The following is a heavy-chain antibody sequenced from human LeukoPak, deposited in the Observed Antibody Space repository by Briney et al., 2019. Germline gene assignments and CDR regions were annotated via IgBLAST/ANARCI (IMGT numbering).Heavy chain of an antibody. D-gene: IGHD1-26*01. V-gene: IGHV3-48*01. CDR3: ARDRIKSGSYYFDY. CDR1: AFTFSDYS. J-gene: IGHJ4*02. Sequence: GGSLRLSCAASAFTFSDYSMNWVRQAPGKGLEWISYISGRSSTIYYADSVKGRFTISKDNAKNSMYLQMNSLRAEDTAVYYCARDRIKSGSYYFDYWGQGTLVTVSS. CDR2: ISGRSSTI.